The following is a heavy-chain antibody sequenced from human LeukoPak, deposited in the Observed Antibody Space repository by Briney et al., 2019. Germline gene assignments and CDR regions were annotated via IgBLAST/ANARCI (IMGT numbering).Heavy chain of an antibody. CDR1: GFTFNTYT. D-gene: IGHD2-21*02. CDR2: ISSNSNYT. V-gene: IGHV3-21*01. J-gene: IGHJ4*02. CDR3: VRGPSATGVVTLDLNY. Sequence: PGGSLRLSCAASGFTFNTYTMNWVSQVPGKGLEWVSAISSNSNYTHYVDSVKGRFTIFRDNAKDSLYLQMSSLRADDSAVYYCVRGPSATGVVTLDLNYWGQGALMIASS.